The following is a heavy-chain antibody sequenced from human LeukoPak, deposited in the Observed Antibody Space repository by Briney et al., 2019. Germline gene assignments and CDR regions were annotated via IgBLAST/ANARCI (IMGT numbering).Heavy chain of an antibody. J-gene: IGHJ4*02. D-gene: IGHD2-2*01. CDR2: ISSSSSYI. CDR3: ASLNRADCSSTSCHTHY. Sequence: GGSLRPSCAASGFTFSNYSMNWVRQAPGKGLEWVSSISSSSSYIYYADSVKGRFTISRDNAKNSLYLQMNSLRAEDTALYYCASLNRADCSSTSCHTHYWGQGTLVTDSS. CDR1: GFTFSNYS. V-gene: IGHV3-21*01.